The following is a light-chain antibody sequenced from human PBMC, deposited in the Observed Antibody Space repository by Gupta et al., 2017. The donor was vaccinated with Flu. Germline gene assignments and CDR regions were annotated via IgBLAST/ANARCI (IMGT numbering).Light chain of an antibody. CDR3: QQYYSTPYS. V-gene: IGKV4-1*01. CDR2: WAS. Sequence: DIVMTQSPVSLAVSLGERATIHCKSSQSVLYSSNNKNYLAWYQQKPGQPPKLLIYWASTRESGVPGRFSGSGSGTDFTLTISSLQAEDVAVYYCQQYYSTPYSFGQGTKLEIK. CDR1: QSVLYSSNNKNY. J-gene: IGKJ2*03.